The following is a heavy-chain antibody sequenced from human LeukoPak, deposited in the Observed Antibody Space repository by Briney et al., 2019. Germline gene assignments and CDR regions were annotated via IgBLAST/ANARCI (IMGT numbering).Heavy chain of an antibody. D-gene: IGHD3-10*01. J-gene: IGHJ4*02. V-gene: IGHV4-61*01. CDR3: AREGLATMIRGVIPY. Sequence: SETLSLACTVSGGSVSSGSYYWSWIRQPPGKGLEWIGYIYYSGITNYNPSLKSRVTISVDTSKNQFSLKLSSVTAADTAVYFCAREGLATMIRGVIPYWGQGTLVTVSS. CDR2: IYYSGIT. CDR1: GGSVSSGSYY.